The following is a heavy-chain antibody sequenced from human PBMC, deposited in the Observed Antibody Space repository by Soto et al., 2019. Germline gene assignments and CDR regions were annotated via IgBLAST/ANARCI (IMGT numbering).Heavy chain of an antibody. Sequence: QVQLVQSGAEVKKPGASVKVSCKASGYTLTSYAIHWVRQAPGQGLEWMGWINAGNGNTKYSQKFQGRDTITSDTSAITAYMDLSSLRSEDRAVYYCARGALAVGGTNGMDVWGQGTTVTVFS. CDR3: ARGALAVGGTNGMDV. J-gene: IGHJ6*02. CDR2: INAGNGNT. CDR1: GYTLTSYA. V-gene: IGHV1-3*01. D-gene: IGHD6-13*01.